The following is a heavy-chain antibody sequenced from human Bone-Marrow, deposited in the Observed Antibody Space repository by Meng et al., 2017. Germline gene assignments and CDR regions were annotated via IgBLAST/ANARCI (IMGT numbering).Heavy chain of an antibody. D-gene: IGHD4-17*01. CDR3: ARVHPTVRDFDY. J-gene: IGHJ4*02. CDR2: ISSSGSTI. Sequence: LSLTCAASGFTFSSYEMNWVRQAPGKGLEWVSYISSSGSTIYYADSVKGRFTISRDNAKNSLYLQMNSLRAEDTAVYYCARVHPTVRDFDYWGQGTLVTVSS. CDR1: GFTFSSYE. V-gene: IGHV3-48*03.